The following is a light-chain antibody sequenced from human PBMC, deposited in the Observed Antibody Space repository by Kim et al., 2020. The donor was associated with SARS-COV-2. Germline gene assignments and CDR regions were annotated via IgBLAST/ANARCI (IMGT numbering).Light chain of an antibody. CDR1: QSISSK. CDR2: GAS. CDR3: QQHNNWPLT. J-gene: IGKJ1*01. Sequence: VSPGERVTLSCRASQSISSKLAWYQQKPGQAPRLLIYGASTRATGIPVRFSGGGSGTEFTLTISCLQSEDFGVYYCQQHNNWPLTFGQGTKVDIK. V-gene: IGKV3-15*01.